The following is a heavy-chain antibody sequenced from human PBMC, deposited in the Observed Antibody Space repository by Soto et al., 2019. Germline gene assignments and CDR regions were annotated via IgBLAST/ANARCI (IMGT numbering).Heavy chain of an antibody. D-gene: IGHD2-2*01. CDR1: GLTFSSYA. CDR2: ISGSGGST. V-gene: IGHV3-23*01. CDR3: AKDRRDSRVQAAALDAFDI. Sequence: LIISCAASGLTFSSYAMSCVRQAPVKGLEWVSAISGSGGSTYYADSVKGRFTISRDNSKNTLYLQMNSLRAEDTAVYYCAKDRRDSRVQAAALDAFDIWGQGTMVTVSS. J-gene: IGHJ3*02.